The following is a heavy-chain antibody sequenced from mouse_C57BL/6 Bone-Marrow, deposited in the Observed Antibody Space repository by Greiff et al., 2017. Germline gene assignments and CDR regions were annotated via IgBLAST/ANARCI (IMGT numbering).Heavy chain of an antibody. CDR3: ARHPFTTVVDSWYFDV. V-gene: IGHV1-81*01. D-gene: IGHD1-1*01. CDR1: GYTFTSYG. J-gene: IGHJ1*03. Sequence: VQLQQSGAELARPGASVKLSCKASGYTFTSYGISWVKQRTGQGLEWIGEIYPRSGNTYYNEKFKGKATLTADKSSSTAYMELRSLTSEDSAVYFCARHPFTTVVDSWYFDVWGTGTTVTVSS. CDR2: IYPRSGNT.